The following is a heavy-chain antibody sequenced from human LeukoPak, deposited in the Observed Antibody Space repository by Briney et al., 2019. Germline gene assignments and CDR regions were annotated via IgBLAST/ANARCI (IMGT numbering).Heavy chain of an antibody. Sequence: TSETLSLTCTVSGGSSISDYCSCNRQPPGKGLEWIGYIYYSGNTNYNPSLKSRVPISIDTSKTQFSLQLSSVTAAATAVNYCARYRDRSGLRDLDVWGGGTLVTVSA. D-gene: IGHD3-22*01. V-gene: IGHV4-59*01. CDR3: ARYRDRSGLRDLDV. CDR1: GGSSISDY. CDR2: IYYSGNT. J-gene: IGHJ2*01.